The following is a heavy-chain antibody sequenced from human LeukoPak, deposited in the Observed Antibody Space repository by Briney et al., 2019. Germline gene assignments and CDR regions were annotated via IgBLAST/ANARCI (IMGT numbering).Heavy chain of an antibody. J-gene: IGHJ6*02. D-gene: IGHD3-10*01. CDR1: GFSLSTSGVG. Sequence: SGPTLVKPTQALTLTCTFSGFSLSTSGVGVGWIRQPPGKALEWLALIYWNDDKRYSPSLKSRLTITKDTSKNQVVLTMTNMDPVDTATYYCTHGELGGLGMDVWGQGTTVTVSS. CDR2: IYWNDDK. CDR3: THGELGGLGMDV. V-gene: IGHV2-5*01.